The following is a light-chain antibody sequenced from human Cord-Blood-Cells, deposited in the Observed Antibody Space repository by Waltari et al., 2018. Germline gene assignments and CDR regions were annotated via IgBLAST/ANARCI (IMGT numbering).Light chain of an antibody. V-gene: IGKV1-5*01. CDR3: QQYNSYSPT. J-gene: IGKJ3*01. Sequence: DLQMTQSPSTLSASVGDRVTITCRASPSISSWLAWYQQKPGKAPKLLIYDASSWESGGPSRFSGSGSGTEFTLTISSLQPDDFATYYCQQYNSYSPTFGPGTKVDIK. CDR2: DAS. CDR1: PSISSW.